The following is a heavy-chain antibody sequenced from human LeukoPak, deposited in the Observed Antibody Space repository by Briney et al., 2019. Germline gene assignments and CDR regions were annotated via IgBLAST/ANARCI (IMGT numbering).Heavy chain of an antibody. V-gene: IGHV1-2*02. J-gene: IGHJ6*02. CDR1: GYTFTGYY. D-gene: IGHD3-3*01. CDR2: INPNSGGT. Sequence: ASVKVSCKASGYTFTGYYMQWVRQAPGQGLEGMVWINPNSGGTNYAQKFQGRVTMTRDTSISTAYMELSRLRSDDTAVYYCARGTTIFGVVTHYGMDVWGQGTTVTVSS. CDR3: ARGTTIFGVVTHYGMDV.